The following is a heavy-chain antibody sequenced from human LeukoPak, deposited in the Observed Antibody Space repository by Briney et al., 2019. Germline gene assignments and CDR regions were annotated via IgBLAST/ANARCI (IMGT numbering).Heavy chain of an antibody. CDR2: ISSNGGST. CDR3: VKSGEAGTVTGFDY. D-gene: IGHD4-17*01. J-gene: IGHJ4*02. CDR1: GFTFSSYA. V-gene: IGHV3-64D*09. Sequence: PGGSLRLSCSASGFTFSSYAMHWVRQAPGKGLEYVSAISSNGGSTYYADSVKGRFTISRDNSKNTLYLQMSSLRAEDTAVYYCVKSGEAGTVTGFDYWGQGTLVTVSP.